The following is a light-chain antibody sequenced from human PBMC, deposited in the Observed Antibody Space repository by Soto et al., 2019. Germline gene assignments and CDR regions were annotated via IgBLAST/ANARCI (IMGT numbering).Light chain of an antibody. J-gene: IGKJ1*01. CDR2: GAS. Sequence: EIVLTQSPSTPFFFPGEKTTPSCRARQSVSSSYLAWYQQKPGQAPRLLIYGASSRATGIPDRFSGSGSGTDFTLTISRLEPEDFAVYYCQQYGSSPPTFGQGTKV. V-gene: IGKV3-20*01. CDR1: QSVSSSY. CDR3: QQYGSSPPT.